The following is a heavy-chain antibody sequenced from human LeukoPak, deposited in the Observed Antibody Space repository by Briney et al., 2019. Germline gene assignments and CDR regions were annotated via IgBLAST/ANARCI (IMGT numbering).Heavy chain of an antibody. CDR1: GYTFTRNG. CDR3: VRDGHRLYDYYYYYMDV. D-gene: IGHD2-2*02. J-gene: IGHJ6*03. CDR2: ISAYNGHT. Sequence: EASVKVPCKGSGYTFTRNGISWVRDAPGQRMGRVGWISAYNGHTNYTQKLQGRVTMTTDTSTSTAYMELRSLRSDDTAVYFCVRDGHRLYDYYYYYMDVWGKGTTVTVSS. V-gene: IGHV1-18*01.